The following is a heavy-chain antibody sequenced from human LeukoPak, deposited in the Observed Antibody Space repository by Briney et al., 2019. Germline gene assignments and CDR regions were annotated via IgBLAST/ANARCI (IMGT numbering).Heavy chain of an antibody. D-gene: IGHD1-14*01. CDR1: GFTFSSYS. V-gene: IGHV3-7*03. CDR2: IKEDGSEK. CDR3: AKPARTDAFDI. J-gene: IGHJ3*02. Sequence: GGSLRLSCAASGFTFSSYSMNWVRQAPGKGLEWVANIKEDGSEKYYVDSVKGRFTISRDNSKNTLYLQMNTLRAEDTAVYYCAKPARTDAFDIWGQGTMVTVSS.